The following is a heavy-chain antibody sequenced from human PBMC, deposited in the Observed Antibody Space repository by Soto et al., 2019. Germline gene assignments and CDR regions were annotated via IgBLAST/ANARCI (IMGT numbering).Heavy chain of an antibody. V-gene: IGHV3-30*18. J-gene: IGHJ4*02. CDR3: AKDRRGYCSGGSCRELQFG. D-gene: IGHD2-15*01. Sequence: GGSLRLSCAASGFNFSSYGMHWVRQAPGKGLEWVAVISYDGSNKYYADSVKGRFTISRDNSKNTLYLQMNSLRAEDTAVYYCAKDRRGYCSGGSCRELQFGWGQGT. CDR1: GFNFSSYG. CDR2: ISYDGSNK.